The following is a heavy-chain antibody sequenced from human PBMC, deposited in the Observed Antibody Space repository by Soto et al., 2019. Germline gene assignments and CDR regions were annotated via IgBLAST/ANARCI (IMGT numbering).Heavy chain of an antibody. CDR2: ISSSGTTI. Sequence: PGGSLRLFCPASGLTLRAYDMNWVRQAPWKGPEWLSYISSSGTTIFYADSVKGRFTISRDNAKNSLYLQMNSLRVDDTAVYYCATSTLTTPPGYYYYGMDVWGQGTAVTVSS. CDR1: GLTLRAYD. D-gene: IGHD4-17*01. CDR3: ATSTLTTPPGYYYYGMDV. V-gene: IGHV3-48*03. J-gene: IGHJ6*02.